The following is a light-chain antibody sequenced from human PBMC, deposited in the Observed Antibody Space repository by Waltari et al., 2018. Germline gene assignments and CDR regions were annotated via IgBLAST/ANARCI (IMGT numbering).Light chain of an antibody. CDR3: QAWDSSTLVV. J-gene: IGLJ2*01. V-gene: IGLV3-1*01. CDR2: QDI. Sequence: SYELTQPPSVSVSPGQTASITCSGHKLGDKFTSWYQQKPGQSPILVIYQDIKRPSGIPGRFSGSSSGNTATLTISGTQTLDEADYYCQAWDSSTLVVFGGGTKLTVL. CDR1: KLGDKF.